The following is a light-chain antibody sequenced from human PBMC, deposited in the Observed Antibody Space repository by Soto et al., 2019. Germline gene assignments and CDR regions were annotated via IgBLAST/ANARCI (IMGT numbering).Light chain of an antibody. Sequence: QSALTQPRSVSGSPGQSVTISCTGTSSDVGGYNYVSWYQQHPGKAPKLMIYDVRKRPSGVPDRFSDSKSGNTASLTISGLQAEDEADYYCCSYAGSFTYVFGAGTKLTVL. CDR2: DVR. CDR1: SSDVGGYNY. J-gene: IGLJ1*01. CDR3: CSYAGSFTYV. V-gene: IGLV2-11*01.